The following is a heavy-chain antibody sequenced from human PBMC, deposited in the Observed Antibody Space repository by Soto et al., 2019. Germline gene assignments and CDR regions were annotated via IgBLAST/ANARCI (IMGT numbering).Heavy chain of an antibody. CDR1: GFTFNTNS. D-gene: IGHD3-22*01. V-gene: IGHV3-48*02. J-gene: IGHJ4*02. Sequence: EVQLVESGGGLAQPGGSLRLSCAASGFTFNTNSMNWVRQAPGKGLEWVLSISSGSNSKYYADSVKGQFTISRDNAKNPQYLQKNNLRHKDTAIYYCAAVIRYDSSGYNYEGGDYWGQGTRVTVPS. CDR2: ISSGSNSK. CDR3: AAVIRYDSSGYNYEGGDY.